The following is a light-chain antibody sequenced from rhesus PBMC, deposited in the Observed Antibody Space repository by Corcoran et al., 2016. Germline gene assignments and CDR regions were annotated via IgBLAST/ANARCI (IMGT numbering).Light chain of an antibody. CDR2: GAS. CDR1: QSVGSY. J-gene: IGKJ3*01. CDR3: QQSSNLFT. Sequence: ETVVTQSPATLSLSPGERATLSCRASQSVGSYLAWYQQKPGQAPRLLIFGASSRATGIPDRFSGSGYGTDFTLTISGLEPEDVGVYYCQQSSNLFTFGPGTKLDIK. V-gene: IGKV3-24*04.